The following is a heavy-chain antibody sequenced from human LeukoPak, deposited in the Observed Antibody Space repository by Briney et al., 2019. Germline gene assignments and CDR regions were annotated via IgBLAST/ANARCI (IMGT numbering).Heavy chain of an antibody. CDR3: ARDPRPVAAAGAYFDY. CDR2: ISSSSSYI. CDR1: GFTFSSYS. V-gene: IGHV3-21*01. J-gene: IGHJ4*02. D-gene: IGHD6-13*01. Sequence: QAGGSLRLSCAASGFTFSSYSMNWVRQAPGKGLEWVSSISSSSSYIYYADSVKGRFTISRDNAKNSLYLQMNSLRAEDTAVYYCARDPRPVAAAGAYFDYWDQGTLVTVSS.